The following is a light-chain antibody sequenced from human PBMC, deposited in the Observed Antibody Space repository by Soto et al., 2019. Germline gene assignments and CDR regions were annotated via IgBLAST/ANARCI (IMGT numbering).Light chain of an antibody. CDR2: DAS. V-gene: IGKV1-33*01. Sequence: DIQMTQSPSSLSASVGDRVTITCQASQDISKYVNWYQQKPGKAAQLLIYDASQLETGVPSRFSGSGSGTDFTLTISSLQPEDIATYYCQHYDNFPITFGQGSRLDIK. CDR1: QDISKY. J-gene: IGKJ5*01. CDR3: QHYDNFPIT.